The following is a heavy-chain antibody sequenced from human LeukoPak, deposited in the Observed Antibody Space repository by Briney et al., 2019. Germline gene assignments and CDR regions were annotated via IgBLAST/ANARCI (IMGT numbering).Heavy chain of an antibody. CDR2: INHSGST. CDR3: ARVEPIVPDAFDI. J-gene: IGHJ3*02. D-gene: IGHD1-26*01. CDR1: GGSFSGYY. V-gene: IGHV4-34*01. Sequence: PSETLSLTCAVYGGSFSGYYWSWIRQPPGKGLEWIGEINHSGSTNYNPSLKSRVTISVDTSKNQFSLKLSSVTAADTAVYYCARVEPIVPDAFDIWGQGTMVTVSS.